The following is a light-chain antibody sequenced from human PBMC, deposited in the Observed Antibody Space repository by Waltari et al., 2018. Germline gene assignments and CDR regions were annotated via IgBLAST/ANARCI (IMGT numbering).Light chain of an antibody. Sequence: DIQMTQSPSTLSASVGDKVTSTCRASQSISASLAWYQLKAGKAPKLLIYDASSLESGVPPRFSGSGSGTEFTLTITSLQPEDFATYYCQQYKSYSTFGGGTKVEIK. CDR3: QQYKSYST. CDR2: DAS. CDR1: QSISAS. V-gene: IGKV1-5*01. J-gene: IGKJ4*01.